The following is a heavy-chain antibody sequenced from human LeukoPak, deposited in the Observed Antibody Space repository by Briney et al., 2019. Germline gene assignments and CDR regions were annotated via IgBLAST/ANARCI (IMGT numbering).Heavy chain of an antibody. J-gene: IGHJ4*02. CDR2: ISYDGSNK. CDR1: GFTFSSYA. CDR3: ARGGFYSGSYYGFDY. Sequence: GGSLRLSCAASGFTFSSYAMHWVRQAPGKGLEWVAVISYDGSNKYYADSVKGRSTISRDNSKNTLYLQMNSLRAEDTAVYYCARGGFYSGSYYGFDYWGQGTLVTVSS. V-gene: IGHV3-30-3*01. D-gene: IGHD1-26*01.